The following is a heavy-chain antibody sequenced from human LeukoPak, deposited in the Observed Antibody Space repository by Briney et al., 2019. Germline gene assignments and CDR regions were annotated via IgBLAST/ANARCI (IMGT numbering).Heavy chain of an antibody. D-gene: IGHD3-10*01. Sequence: GGSLRLSCTASGFTFGDYAMSWVRQAPGKGLEWVGFIRSKAYGGTTEYAASVKGRFTISRDDSKSIAYLQMNSLKTEDTAMYYCTRTSMVRGVIDYWGQGTLVTVSS. CDR1: GFTFGDYA. CDR3: TRTSMVRGVIDY. CDR2: IRSKAYGGTT. J-gene: IGHJ4*02. V-gene: IGHV3-49*04.